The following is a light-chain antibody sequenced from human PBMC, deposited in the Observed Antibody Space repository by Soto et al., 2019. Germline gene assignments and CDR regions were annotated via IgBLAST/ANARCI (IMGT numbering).Light chain of an antibody. CDR2: VVS. V-gene: IGLV2-14*01. J-gene: IGLJ1*01. CDR1: SSDVGGYNY. CDR3: SSYRSGGTFV. Sequence: QSALAQPASVSGSPGQSIAISCTGTSSDVGGYNYVSWHQQHPVKAPKVLISVVSNRPSGVSNRFSGSKSGNTASLTISGLQAEDEADYYCSSYRSGGTFVFGSGTKVTVL.